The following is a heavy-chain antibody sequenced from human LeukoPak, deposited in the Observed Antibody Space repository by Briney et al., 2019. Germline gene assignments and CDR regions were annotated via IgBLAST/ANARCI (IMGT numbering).Heavy chain of an antibody. V-gene: IGHV3-7*01. J-gene: IGHJ6*03. CDR3: ARGDTMVRGVIKAYYYYYMDV. CDR1: GFTFSGYW. D-gene: IGHD3-10*01. CDR2: IKQDGSEK. Sequence: PGGSLRLSCAASGFTFSGYWISWVRQAPGKGLEWVANIKQDGSEKYYVDSVKGRFTISRDNAKNSLYLQMNSLRAEDTAVYYCARGDTMVRGVIKAYYYYYMDVWGKGTTVTVSS.